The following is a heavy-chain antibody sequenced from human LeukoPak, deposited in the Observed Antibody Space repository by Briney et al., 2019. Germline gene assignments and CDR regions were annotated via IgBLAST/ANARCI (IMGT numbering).Heavy chain of an antibody. V-gene: IGHV4-39*07. CDR2: IYYSGST. J-gene: IGHJ4*02. Sequence: ASETPSLTCTVSGGSISSSSYYWGWIRQPPGKGLECIGSIYYSGSTYYNPSLKSRVTISVDTSKNKFSLKLSSVTAADTAVYYCAREGVYSPGYWGQGTLVTVSS. D-gene: IGHD5-18*01. CDR1: GGSISSSSYY. CDR3: AREGVYSPGY.